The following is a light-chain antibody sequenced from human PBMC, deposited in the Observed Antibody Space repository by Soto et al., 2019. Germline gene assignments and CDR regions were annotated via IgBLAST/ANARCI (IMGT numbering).Light chain of an antibody. V-gene: IGLV1-40*01. Sequence: QSVLTQPPSVSGAPGQRVTISCTGSSSNIGAGYDVQWYQQLPGTAPKLLIYGNTNRPSGVPDRFSASKSGTSASLAITGLQAEDEADYYCQSYDSSLSGLYVFGTGTKVTVL. CDR1: SSNIGAGYD. CDR2: GNT. CDR3: QSYDSSLSGLYV. J-gene: IGLJ1*01.